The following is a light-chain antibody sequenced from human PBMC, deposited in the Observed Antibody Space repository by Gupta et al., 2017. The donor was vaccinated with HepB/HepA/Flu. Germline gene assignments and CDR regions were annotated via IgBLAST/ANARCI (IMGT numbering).Light chain of an antibody. Sequence: DIQMTQSPSTLSASVGDRVTITRRASQSISSCLAWYQQKPGKAPKLLIYEASKVESGIPSRFSGSGSGTDFTLTINSLQPEDFANYYCQQYDSYSRTFGQGTKVEI. CDR3: QQYDSYSRT. CDR1: QSISSC. J-gene: IGKJ1*01. V-gene: IGKV1-5*01. CDR2: EAS.